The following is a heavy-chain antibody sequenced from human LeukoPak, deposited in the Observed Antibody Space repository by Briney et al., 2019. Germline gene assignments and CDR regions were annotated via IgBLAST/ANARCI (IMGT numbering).Heavy chain of an antibody. CDR3: ARGRKRCSSTSCYRRNWFDP. CDR2: INHSGST. V-gene: IGHV4-34*01. J-gene: IGHJ5*02. CDR1: GGSFSGYY. Sequence: RTSETLSLTCAVYGGSFSGYYWSWIRQPPGKGLEWIGEINHSGSTNYNPSLKSRVTISVDTSKNQFSLKLSSVTAADTAVYYCARGRKRCSSTSCYRRNWFDPWGQGTLSPSPQ. D-gene: IGHD2-2*02.